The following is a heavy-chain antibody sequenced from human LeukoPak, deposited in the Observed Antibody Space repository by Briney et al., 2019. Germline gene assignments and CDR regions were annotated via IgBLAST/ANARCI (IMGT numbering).Heavy chain of an antibody. CDR3: ARDGIDY. Sequence: PGGSLRLSCAASGFTFTDYWMSWVRQTPGKGLEWVANIKPDGRDTYYVDSVRGRFSISRDDARQSVYLQMNSLGVEDTAVYYCARDGIDYWGQGTLVTVPS. CDR2: IKPDGRDT. V-gene: IGHV3-7*05. CDR1: GFTFTDYW. J-gene: IGHJ4*02.